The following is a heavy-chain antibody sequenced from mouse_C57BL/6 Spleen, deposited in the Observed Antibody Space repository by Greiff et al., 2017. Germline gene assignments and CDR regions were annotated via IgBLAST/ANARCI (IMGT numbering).Heavy chain of an antibody. V-gene: IGHV1-7*01. J-gene: IGHJ1*03. CDR3: ARNYGSSYGYFDV. D-gene: IGHD1-1*01. Sequence: QVQLQQSGAELAKPGASVKLSCKASGYTFTSYWMHWVKQRPGQGLEWIGYINPSSGYTKYNQKFKDKATLTADNSSSTAYMQLSSLTYEDSAVYYCARNYGSSYGYFDVWGTGTTVTVSS. CDR2: INPSSGYT. CDR1: GYTFTSYW.